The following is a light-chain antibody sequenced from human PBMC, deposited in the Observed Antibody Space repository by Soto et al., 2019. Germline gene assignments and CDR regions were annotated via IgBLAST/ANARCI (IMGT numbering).Light chain of an antibody. CDR2: DVN. J-gene: IGLJ2*01. CDR1: SSDVGGYNY. V-gene: IGLV2-8*01. Sequence: QSALTQPPSASGSPGQSVTISCTGTSSDVGGYNYVSWYQQHPGKAPKVMIYDVNKRPSGVPDRFCGSKSGNTASLTVSGLQAEDEGDYYCSSHAGGQNVVFGGGIKLTVL. CDR3: SSHAGGQNVV.